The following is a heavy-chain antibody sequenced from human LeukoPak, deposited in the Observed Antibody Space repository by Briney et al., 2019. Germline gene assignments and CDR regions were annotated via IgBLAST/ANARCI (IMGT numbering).Heavy chain of an antibody. CDR1: GYTFTGYY. Sequence: ASVKVSCKASGYTFTGYYMHWVRQAPGQGLEWMGWINPNSGGTNYAQKFQGRVTMTRDTSISTAYMELSRLRSDDAAVYYCARARSTMVRAMYWSQGTLVTVSS. CDR3: ARARSTMVRAMY. CDR2: INPNSGGT. J-gene: IGHJ4*02. V-gene: IGHV1-2*02. D-gene: IGHD3-10*01.